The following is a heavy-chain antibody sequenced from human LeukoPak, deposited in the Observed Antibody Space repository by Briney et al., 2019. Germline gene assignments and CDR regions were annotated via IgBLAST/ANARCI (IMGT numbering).Heavy chain of an antibody. Sequence: GGSLRLSCAASGFNFIDYSMNWVRQAPGKGLEWISYIGISSGNTKYADSVKGRFTISRDKAWNSLYLQMNSLRVEDTAVYYCARDHRYAFDNWGHGTLVTVSS. J-gene: IGHJ4*01. D-gene: IGHD5-12*01. V-gene: IGHV3-48*01. CDR2: IGISSGNT. CDR3: ARDHRYAFDN. CDR1: GFNFIDYS.